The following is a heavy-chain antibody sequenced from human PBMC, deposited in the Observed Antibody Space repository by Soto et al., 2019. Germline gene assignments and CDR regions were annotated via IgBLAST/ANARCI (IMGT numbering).Heavy chain of an antibody. V-gene: IGHV3-23*01. CDR1: GFTFSDYY. CDR2: ISGTVST. D-gene: IGHD6-19*01. J-gene: IGHJ4*02. CDR3: AKAYSTGWSEGYFDY. Sequence: GGALRLSXAASGFTFSDYYMSWIRPAPGKGLEWVSSISGTVSTYYVDSVKGRFTISRDNFKNTLYLQINSLRAEDTAIYYCAKAYSTGWSEGYFDYWGQGTLVTVSS.